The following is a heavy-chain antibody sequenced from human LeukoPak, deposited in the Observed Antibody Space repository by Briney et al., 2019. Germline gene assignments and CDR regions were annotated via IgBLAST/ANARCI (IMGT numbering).Heavy chain of an antibody. J-gene: IGHJ6*04. D-gene: IGHD3-10*02. V-gene: IGHV3-48*04. CDR1: GFTFSSYS. CDR2: ISSSGSTI. Sequence: GGSLRLSCATSGFTFSSYSMNWVRQAPGKGLEWVSYISSSGSTIYYTDSVKGRFTISRNNAKNSLYLQMNSLRAEDTAVYYCAELGITMIGGVWGKGTTVTISS. CDR3: AELGITMIGGV.